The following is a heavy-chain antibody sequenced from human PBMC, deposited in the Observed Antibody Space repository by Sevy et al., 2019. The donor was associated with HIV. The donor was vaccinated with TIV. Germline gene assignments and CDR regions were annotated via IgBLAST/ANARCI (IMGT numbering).Heavy chain of an antibody. CDR2: IYTRGST. J-gene: IGHJ4*02. V-gene: IGHV4-4*07. Sequence: SETLSLTCTVSGGSISSYYWSWIRQPAGKGLEWIGRIYTRGSTNYNPSLKSRVTMSVDTSKNQFSLKLSSVTAADTAVYYCARGCRYCGGDCYSGIDYWGQGTMVTVSS. D-gene: IGHD2-21*02. CDR1: GGSISSYY. CDR3: ARGCRYCGGDCYSGIDY.